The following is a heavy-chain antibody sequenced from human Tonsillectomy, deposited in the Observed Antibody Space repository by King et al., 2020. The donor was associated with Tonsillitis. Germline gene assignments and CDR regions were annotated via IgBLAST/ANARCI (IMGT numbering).Heavy chain of an antibody. CDR1: GYTFTGYY. J-gene: IGHJ5*02. V-gene: IGHV1-2*02. D-gene: IGHD3-22*01. CDR3: ARGLGDYYDSSGYQNWFDP. Sequence: VQLVESGAEVKKPGASVKVSCKASGYTFTGYYMHWVRQAPGQGLEWMGWINPNSGGTNYAQKFQGRVNMTRDTSISTAYMELSRLRSDDTAVYYCARGLGDYYDSSGYQNWFDPWGQGTLVTVSS. CDR2: INPNSGGT.